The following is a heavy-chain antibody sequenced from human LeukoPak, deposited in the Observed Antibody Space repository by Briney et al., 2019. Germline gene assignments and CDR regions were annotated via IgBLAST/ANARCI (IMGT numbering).Heavy chain of an antibody. V-gene: IGHV3-21*01. J-gene: IGHJ4*02. CDR2: ISSSSSYI. CDR1: GFTFNTYN. CDR3: ARRGYDSSDYYFDY. D-gene: IGHD3-22*01. Sequence: GGSLRLSCAGSGFTFNTYNMNWVRQAPGKGLEWVSSISSSSSYIYYADSVKGRFTISRDNAKNSLYLQMNSLRAEDTAVYYCARRGYDSSDYYFDYWGQGTLVTVSS.